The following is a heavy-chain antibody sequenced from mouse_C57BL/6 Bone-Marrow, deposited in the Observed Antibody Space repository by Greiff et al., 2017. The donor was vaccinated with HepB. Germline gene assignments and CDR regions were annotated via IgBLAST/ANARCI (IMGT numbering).Heavy chain of an antibody. J-gene: IGHJ2*01. CDR3: AFYDYDYFDY. CDR2: INPSSGYT. CDR1: GSTFTSYT. D-gene: IGHD2-4*01. Sequence: VKLMDSGAELARPGASVKMSCKASGSTFTSYTMHWVKQRPGQGLEWIGYINPSSGYTKYNQKFKDQATLTADKSSSTAYMQLSSLTSEDSAVYYCAFYDYDYFDYWGQGTTLTVSS. V-gene: IGHV1-4*01.